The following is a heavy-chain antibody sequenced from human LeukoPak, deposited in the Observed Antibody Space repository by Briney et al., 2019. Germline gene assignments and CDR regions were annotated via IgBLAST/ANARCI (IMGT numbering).Heavy chain of an antibody. CDR1: GFTFSSYS. CDR3: ARGPAARPFDY. CDR2: ISTSSSYI. Sequence: PGGSLRFSCAASGFTFSSYSMNWVRQAPGKGLEWASCISTSSSYIYYADSVKGRFTISRDNAKNPLYLQINSLRAEDTAVYYCARGPAARPFDYWGQGTLVTVSS. D-gene: IGHD6-6*01. V-gene: IGHV3-21*01. J-gene: IGHJ4*02.